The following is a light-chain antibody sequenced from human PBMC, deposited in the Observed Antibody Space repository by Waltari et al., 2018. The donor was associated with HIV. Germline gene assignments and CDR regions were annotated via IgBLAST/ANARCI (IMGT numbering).Light chain of an antibody. V-gene: IGKV4-1*01. J-gene: IGKJ1*01. CDR1: QSVLYSSNNKTY. Sequence: DIVMTQSPDSLAVSLGERATINCRSSQSVLYSSNNKTYLAWFQQKPGQPPKLLIYWASTRESGVPDRFSGSGSVTDFTLSISGLQAEDVAVYYCQQYYTTPRTFGQGTKVEIK. CDR2: WAS. CDR3: QQYYTTPRT.